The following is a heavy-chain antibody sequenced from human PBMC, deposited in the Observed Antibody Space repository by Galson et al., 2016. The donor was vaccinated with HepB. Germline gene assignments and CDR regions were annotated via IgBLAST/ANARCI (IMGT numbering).Heavy chain of an antibody. CDR1: GGSISSYY. J-gene: IGHJ4*02. CDR3: ARGSYFASGSYYSF. D-gene: IGHD3-10*01. V-gene: IGHV4-4*07. CDR2: LSTSGST. Sequence: SETLSLTCTVSGGSISSYYWGWIRQPVGKALEWIGHLSTSGSTNYNPSLKSRVTMSVDTSKIRFSLKLRSVTAADTGVYYCARGSYFASGSYYSFWGQGILVTVSS.